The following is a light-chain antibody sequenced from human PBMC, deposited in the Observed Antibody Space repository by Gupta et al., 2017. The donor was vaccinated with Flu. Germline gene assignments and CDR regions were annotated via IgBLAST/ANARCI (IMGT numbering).Light chain of an antibody. J-gene: IGLJ3*02. CDR2: KDN. CDR3: QSTVSSGAYWL. V-gene: IGLV3-25*03. Sequence: GQTASITGSGDELAKKSGYWYQQKPGQAPVLLIYKDNERPSGIPARFSGSRSGTTVTLTISGVQAGDEGDYYCQSTVSSGAYWLFGGGTKVTVL. CDR1: ELAKKS.